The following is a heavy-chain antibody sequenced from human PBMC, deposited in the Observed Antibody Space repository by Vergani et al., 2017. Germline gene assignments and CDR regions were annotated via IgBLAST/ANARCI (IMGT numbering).Heavy chain of an antibody. CDR1: GDSVISTDYH. Sequence: QVQLQESGPGLVKPSETLSLTCTVSGDSVISTDYHWGWIRQPPGKGLEWIGSMDYSGSTSYNLSLERRVTIAVDTSKNQFSLKLSSVSAVDTAVYYCAXGYYDFWGGYYHRGLPRRTGFDYWGRGTLVTVSS. CDR3: AXGYYDFWGGYYHRGLPRRTGFDY. D-gene: IGHD3-3*01. J-gene: IGHJ4*02. V-gene: IGHV4-39*07. CDR2: MDYSGST.